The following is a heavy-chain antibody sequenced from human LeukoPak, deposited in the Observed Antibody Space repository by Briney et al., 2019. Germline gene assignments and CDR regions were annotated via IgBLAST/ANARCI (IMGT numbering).Heavy chain of an antibody. V-gene: IGHV4-59*08. CDR1: GGSISGYY. Sequence: SETLSLTCTVSGGSISGYYWSWIRQPPGKGLEWIGNILYSGSTNYNPSLKSRVTISVDTSKNQFSLKLSSVTAADTAVYFCAGYHAYGVTTPPLGYWGQGTLVTVSS. CDR2: ILYSGST. D-gene: IGHD4-17*01. J-gene: IGHJ4*02. CDR3: AGYHAYGVTTPPLGY.